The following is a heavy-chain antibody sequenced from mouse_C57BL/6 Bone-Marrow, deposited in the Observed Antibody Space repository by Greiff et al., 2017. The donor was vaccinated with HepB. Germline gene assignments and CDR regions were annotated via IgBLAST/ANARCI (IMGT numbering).Heavy chain of an antibody. V-gene: IGHV10-1*01. CDR1: GFSFNNYA. D-gene: IGHD2-13*01. J-gene: IGHJ3*01. Sequence: EVQGVESGGGLVQPKGSLKLSCAASGFSFNNYAMNWVRQAPGKGLEWVARIRSKSNNYATYYADSVKDRFTISRDDSESMLYLQMNNLKAEDTAMYYCVWGYGDVADWGQGTLVTVA. CDR2: IRSKSNNYAT. CDR3: VWGYGDVAD.